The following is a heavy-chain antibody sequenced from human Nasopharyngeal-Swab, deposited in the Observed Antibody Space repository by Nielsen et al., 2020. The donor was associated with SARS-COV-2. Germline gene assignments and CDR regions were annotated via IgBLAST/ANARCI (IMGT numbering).Heavy chain of an antibody. CDR1: GGSFSGYY. CDR3: ARGNYYDSSGYSYYFDY. Sequence: SETLSLTCAVYGGSFSGYYWSWIRQPAGKGLEWIGRIYTSGSTNYNPSLKSRVTISVDTSKNQFSLKLSSVTAADTAVYYCARGNYYDSSGYSYYFDYWGQGTLVTVSS. J-gene: IGHJ4*02. V-gene: IGHV4-59*10. CDR2: IYTSGST. D-gene: IGHD3-22*01.